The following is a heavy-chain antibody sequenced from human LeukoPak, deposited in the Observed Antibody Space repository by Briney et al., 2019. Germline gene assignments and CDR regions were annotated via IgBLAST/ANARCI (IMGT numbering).Heavy chain of an antibody. CDR1: GGTFSSYA. CDR3: ARASPGGLLRFLEWNRLKGAFDI. D-gene: IGHD3-3*01. Sequence: SVKVSCKASGGTFSSYAISWVRQAPGQGLEWMGGIIPIFGTANYAQKFQGRVTITADKSTSTAYMELSSLRSEDTAVYYRARASPGGLLRFLEWNRLKGAFDIWGQGTMVTVSS. CDR2: IIPIFGTA. J-gene: IGHJ3*02. V-gene: IGHV1-69*06.